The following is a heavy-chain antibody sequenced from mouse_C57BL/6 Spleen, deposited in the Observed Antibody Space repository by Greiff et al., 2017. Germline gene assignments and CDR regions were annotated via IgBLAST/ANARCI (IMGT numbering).Heavy chain of an antibody. Sequence: VQLQQSGAELVRPGASVTLSCKASGYTFTDYEMHWVKQTPVHGLEWIGAIDPETGGTAYNQKFKGKAILTADKSSSTAYMELRSLTSEDSAVDYCTRNYGSSYWYFDGWGTGTTVTVAS. D-gene: IGHD1-1*01. CDR1: GYTFTDYE. V-gene: IGHV1-15*01. J-gene: IGHJ1*03. CDR3: TRNYGSSYWYFDG. CDR2: IDPETGGT.